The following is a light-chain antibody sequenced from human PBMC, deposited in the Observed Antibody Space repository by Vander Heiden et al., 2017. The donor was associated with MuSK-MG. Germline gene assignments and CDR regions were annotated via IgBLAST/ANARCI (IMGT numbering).Light chain of an antibody. CDR1: KLGDKY. CDR3: TEWESRTLL. J-gene: IGLJ2*01. Sequence: SYELTQPPSVSVSPGQTASITCSGHKLGDKYACWYQQTQGQSPARSIYQASKRPSGIPERFSGSHSGNPAHLPIIGTQAMEESAYLSTEWESRTLLFGGGTKLTVL. V-gene: IGLV3-1*01. CDR2: QAS.